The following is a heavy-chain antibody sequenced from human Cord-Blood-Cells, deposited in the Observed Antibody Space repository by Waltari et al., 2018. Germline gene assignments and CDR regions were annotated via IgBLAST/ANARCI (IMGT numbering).Heavy chain of an antibody. J-gene: IGHJ3*02. CDR2: SNHSGST. D-gene: IGHD3-9*01. Sequence: QVQLQQWGAGLLKPSETLSLTCAVYGGSFSGYYCSWIRQPPGKGLEWIGESNHSGSTNYNPSLKSRVTISVDTAKNQFSLKLSSVTAADTAVYYGVRGRSPVFDWWAFDIWGQGTMVTVSS. CDR3: VRGRSPVFDWWAFDI. CDR1: GGSFSGYY. V-gene: IGHV4-34*01.